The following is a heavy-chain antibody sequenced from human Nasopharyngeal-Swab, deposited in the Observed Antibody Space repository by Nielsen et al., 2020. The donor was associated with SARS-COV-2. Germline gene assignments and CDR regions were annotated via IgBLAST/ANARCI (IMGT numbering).Heavy chain of an antibody. CDR1: GGSISSSSYY. Sequence: SETLSLTCTVSGGSISSSSYYWGWIRQPPGKGLEWIGSIYYSGSTYYNPSLKSRVTISVDTSKNQFSLKLSSVTAADTAVYCCASLGYSYGLMGYWGQGTLVTVSS. CDR3: ASLGYSYGLMGY. V-gene: IGHV4-39*01. J-gene: IGHJ4*02. D-gene: IGHD5-18*01. CDR2: IYYSGST.